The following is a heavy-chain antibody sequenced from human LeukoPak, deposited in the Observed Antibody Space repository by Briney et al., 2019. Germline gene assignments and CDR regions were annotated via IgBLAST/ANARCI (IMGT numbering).Heavy chain of an antibody. CDR1: GGSFSDYY. J-gene: IGHJ1*01. Sequence: SETLSLTCAVYGGSFSDYYWSWIRQPPGKGLEWIGEINHSGSTNYNPSLKSRVTISVDTSKNRFSLKLISVTAADTALYYCAYSSGYQQHWGQGTLVTVSS. V-gene: IGHV4-34*01. D-gene: IGHD3-22*01. CDR2: INHSGST. CDR3: AYSSGYQQH.